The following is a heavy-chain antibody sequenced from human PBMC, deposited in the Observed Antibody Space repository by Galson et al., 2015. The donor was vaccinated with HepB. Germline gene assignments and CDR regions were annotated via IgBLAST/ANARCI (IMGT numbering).Heavy chain of an antibody. V-gene: IGHV3-30-3*01. CDR3: AVLLVVAYNDAFDI. CDR1: GFTFSSYA. Sequence: SLRLSCAASGFTFSSYAMHWVRQAPGKGLEWVAVISYDGSNKYYADSVKGRFTISRDNSKNTLYLQMNSLRAKDTAVYYCAVLLVVAYNDAFDIWGQGTMVTVSS. D-gene: IGHD2-15*01. CDR2: ISYDGSNK. J-gene: IGHJ3*02.